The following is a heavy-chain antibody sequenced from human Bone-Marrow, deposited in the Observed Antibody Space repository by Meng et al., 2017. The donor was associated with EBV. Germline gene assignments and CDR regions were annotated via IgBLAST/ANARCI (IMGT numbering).Heavy chain of an antibody. CDR1: GASVSGGPFH. J-gene: IGHJ4*02. CDR2: IYDGGTT. D-gene: IGHD6-6*01. CDR3: AKSSSSTPGVVDS. V-gene: IGHV4-61*10. Sequence: QVQLQSSGAVLLKSAATLSLSCSVSGASVSGGPFHWRWIRRPAGKELGWIGYIYDGGTTIYTPSLKSRVTIFLDTSRTQFSLGLRSVTTADTAVYYCAKSSSSTPGVVDSWGQGTLVTVSS.